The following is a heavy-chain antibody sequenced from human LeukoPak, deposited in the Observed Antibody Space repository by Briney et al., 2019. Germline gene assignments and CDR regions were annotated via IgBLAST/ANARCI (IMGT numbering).Heavy chain of an antibody. Sequence: ASVKVSCKASGYTFTSYAMNWVRQAPGQGLEWMGWINTNTGNPTYAQGFTGRFVLSLDTSVSTAYLQISSLKAEDTAVYYCARGWYGSGSYISTNYWGQGTLVTVSS. CDR1: GYTFTSYA. V-gene: IGHV7-4-1*02. CDR3: ARGWYGSGSYISTNY. D-gene: IGHD3-10*01. J-gene: IGHJ4*02. CDR2: INTNTGNP.